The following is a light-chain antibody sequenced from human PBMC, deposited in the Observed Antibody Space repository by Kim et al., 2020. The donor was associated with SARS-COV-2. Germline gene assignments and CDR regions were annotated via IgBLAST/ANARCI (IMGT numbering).Light chain of an antibody. CDR3: QQRSNWPPWT. V-gene: IGKV3-11*01. J-gene: IGKJ1*01. CDR2: DAS. Sequence: EIVLTQSPATLSLSPGERATLTCRASQSVSSYLAWYQKKPGQAPRHLIYDASNRATGIPARFSGSGSGTDFTLTISSIEPEDFAVYYCQQRSNWPPWTFGQGTKVDIK. CDR1: QSVSSY.